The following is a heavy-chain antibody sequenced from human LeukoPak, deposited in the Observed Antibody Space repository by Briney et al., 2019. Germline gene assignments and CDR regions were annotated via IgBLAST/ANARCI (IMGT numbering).Heavy chain of an antibody. CDR2: IYYSGST. CDR3: ARRGTVTTERFDY. CDR1: GGSISSSSYY. V-gene: IGHV4-39*01. D-gene: IGHD4-11*01. Sequence: PSETLSLTCTVSGGSISSSSYYWGWIRQSPGKGLEWIGSIYYSGSTYYNPSLKSRVTISVDTSKNQFSLKLSSVTAADTAVYYCARRGTVTTERFDYWGQGTLVTVSS. J-gene: IGHJ4*02.